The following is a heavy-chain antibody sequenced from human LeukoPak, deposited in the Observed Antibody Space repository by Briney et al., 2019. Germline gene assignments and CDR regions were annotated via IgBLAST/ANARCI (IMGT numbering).Heavy chain of an antibody. CDR2: ISAYNGNT. CDR1: GYTFTSYG. CDR3: ARDCSKQLVASNAFDI. Sequence: ASVKVSCKASGYTFTSYGISWVRQAPGQGLEWMGWISAYNGNTNYAQKLQGRVTMTTDTSTSTAYMELRSLRSDDTAVYYCARDCSKQLVASNAFDIWGQGTMVTVSS. J-gene: IGHJ3*02. V-gene: IGHV1-18*01. D-gene: IGHD6-6*01.